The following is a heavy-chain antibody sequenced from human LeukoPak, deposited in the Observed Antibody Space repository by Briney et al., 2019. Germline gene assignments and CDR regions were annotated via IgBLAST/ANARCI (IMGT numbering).Heavy chain of an antibody. Sequence: PGASVKVSCKASGGTFSSYAISWVRQAPGQGLEWMGKIIPILGIANYAQTFQGRVTITADKSTSTAYMELSSLRSEDTAVYYCASLTVVTQDWFDPWGQGTLVTVSS. V-gene: IGHV1-69*04. CDR3: ASLTVVTQDWFDP. J-gene: IGHJ5*02. CDR1: GGTFSSYA. CDR2: IIPILGIA. D-gene: IGHD4-23*01.